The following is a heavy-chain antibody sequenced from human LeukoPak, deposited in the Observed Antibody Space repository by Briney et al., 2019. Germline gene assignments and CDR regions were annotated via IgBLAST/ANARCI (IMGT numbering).Heavy chain of an antibody. J-gene: IGHJ4*02. Sequence: GGSLRLSCAASGFTFSDYYMSWIRQAPGKGLEWVSYISSSGSTIYYADSVKGRFTISRDNAKNSVFLQTNSLRAEDTAVYYCARAGDYAAAGFDYWGQGTLVTVSS. V-gene: IGHV3-11*04. CDR2: ISSSGSTI. CDR3: ARAGDYAAAGFDY. CDR1: GFTFSDYY. D-gene: IGHD4-17*01.